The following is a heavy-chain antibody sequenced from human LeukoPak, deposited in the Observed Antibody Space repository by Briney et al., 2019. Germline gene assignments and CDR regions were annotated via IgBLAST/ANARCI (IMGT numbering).Heavy chain of an antibody. CDR3: ARFPLDYDAFDI. V-gene: IGHV1-8*01. CDR1: GYTFTSYG. CDR2: MNPNSGNT. D-gene: IGHD3-16*01. J-gene: IGHJ3*02. Sequence: ASVKVSCKASGYTFTSYGIRWVRRATGQELEWMGWMNPNSGNTGYAQKFQGRVTMTRNTSISTAYMELSSLRSEDTAVYYCARFPLDYDAFDIWGQGTMVTVSS.